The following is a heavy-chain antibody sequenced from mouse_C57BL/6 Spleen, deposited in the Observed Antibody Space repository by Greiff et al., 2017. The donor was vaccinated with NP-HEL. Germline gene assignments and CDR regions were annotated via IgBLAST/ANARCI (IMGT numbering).Heavy chain of an antibody. CDR2: ISSGSSTI. D-gene: IGHD2-3*01. CDR3: ARNGYYGGVDY. J-gene: IGHJ4*01. Sequence: EVQLVESGGGLVKPGGSLKLSCAASGFTFSDYGMHWVRQAPEKGLEWVAYISSGSSTIYYADTVKGRFTISRDNAKNTLFLQMTSLRSEDTAMYYCARNGYYGGVDYWGQGTSVTVSS. CDR1: GFTFSDYG. V-gene: IGHV5-17*01.